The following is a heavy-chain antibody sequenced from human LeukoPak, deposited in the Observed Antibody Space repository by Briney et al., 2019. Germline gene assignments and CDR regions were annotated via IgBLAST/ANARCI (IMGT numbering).Heavy chain of an antibody. CDR3: ARGHGQDSFDS. V-gene: IGHV3-48*01. Sequence: PGGSLRLSCAASGFTFSTYTMNWVRQAPGKGLEWISYISSGSSTIFYADSVKGRFTISRDNAKNSLFLQMNSLRAEDTALYYCARGHGQDSFDSWGQGTLVTVSS. CDR1: GFTFSTYT. D-gene: IGHD2-15*01. J-gene: IGHJ4*02. CDR2: ISSGSSTI.